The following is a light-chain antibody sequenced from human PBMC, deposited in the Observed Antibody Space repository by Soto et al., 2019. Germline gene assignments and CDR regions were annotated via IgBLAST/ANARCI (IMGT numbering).Light chain of an antibody. CDR2: AAS. CDR3: QQSFSTLYS. J-gene: IGKJ2*01. V-gene: IGKV1-39*01. CDR1: QRIGTS. Sequence: DIQMTQSPSSLSASVGDRVSITCRASQRIGTSLNWYQQKQGKAPKLLIFAASTLQSGVPSRFSGSGSGTDFILTISSLQPEDFATYYCQQSFSTLYSFGQGTKLEVK.